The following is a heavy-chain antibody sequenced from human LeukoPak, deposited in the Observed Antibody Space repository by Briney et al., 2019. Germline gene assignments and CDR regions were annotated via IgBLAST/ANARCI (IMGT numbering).Heavy chain of an antibody. CDR1: GFTFSSYA. CDR2: ISYDGSNK. CDR3: AREPLDY. Sequence: GGSLRLSCAASGFTFSSYAMHWVRQAPGKGLEWVAVISYDGSNKYYADSVKGRFTISRDNSKNTLYLQMNSLRAEDTAVYYCAREPLDYWGQGTLVTVSS. V-gene: IGHV3-30-3*01. J-gene: IGHJ4*02.